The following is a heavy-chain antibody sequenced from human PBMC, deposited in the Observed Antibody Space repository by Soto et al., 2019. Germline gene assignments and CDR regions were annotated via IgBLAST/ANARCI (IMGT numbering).Heavy chain of an antibody. CDR1: GFTFSDYY. V-gene: IGHV3-11*01. Sequence: QVQLVESGGGLVKPGGSLRLSCAASGFTFSDYYMSWIRQAPGKGLEWVSYISSSGSTIYYADSVKGRFTISRDNAKNSLYLQMNSLRAEDTAVDYCARYHCSSTSCYRWAYYYYGMDVWGQGTTVTVSS. CDR3: ARYHCSSTSCYRWAYYYYGMDV. J-gene: IGHJ6*02. D-gene: IGHD2-2*01. CDR2: ISSSGSTI.